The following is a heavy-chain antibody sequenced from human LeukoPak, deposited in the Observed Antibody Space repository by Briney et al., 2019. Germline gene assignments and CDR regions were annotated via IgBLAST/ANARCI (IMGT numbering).Heavy chain of an antibody. V-gene: IGHV4-59*12. CDR3: ARDCSGGSCYSNYFDY. J-gene: IGHJ4*02. CDR2: IYYSGST. CDR1: GGSISSYY. Sequence: PSETLSLTCTVSGGSISSYYWSWIRQPPGKGLEWIGYIYYSGSTNYNPSLKSRVTISVDTSKNQFSLKLSSVTAADTAVYYCARDCSGGSCYSNYFDYWGQGTLVTVSS. D-gene: IGHD2-15*01.